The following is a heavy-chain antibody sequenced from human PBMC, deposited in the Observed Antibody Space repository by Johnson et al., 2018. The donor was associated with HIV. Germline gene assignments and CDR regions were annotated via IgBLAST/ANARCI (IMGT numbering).Heavy chain of an antibody. Sequence: QVQLVESGGGVVQPGTSLRLSCAASGFTFSSFAMHWVRQAPGKGLEWMAFISYDGSNQYFTDSVRGRFTISRDNSKNTMFLQMNSLRAEDTAVYYCVRRFYDSSAFDIWGQGTVVTVSS. V-gene: IGHV3-30-3*01. D-gene: IGHD3-22*01. CDR2: ISYDGSNQ. CDR3: VRRFYDSSAFDI. J-gene: IGHJ3*02. CDR1: GFTFSSFA.